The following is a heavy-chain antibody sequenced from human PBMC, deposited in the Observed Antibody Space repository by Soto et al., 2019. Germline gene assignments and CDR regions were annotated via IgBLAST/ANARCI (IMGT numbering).Heavy chain of an antibody. D-gene: IGHD3-22*01. CDR2: FNPGGGYG. J-gene: IGHJ4*02. CDR3: GREYFDSRGTPPGD. V-gene: IGHV1-46*04. CDR1: GYTFTHYY. Sequence: QVQLVQSGAEVKKPGASVRVSCETSGYTFTHYYIHWVRLAPGQGLAWVGVFNPGGGYGTYAQKLQGRVTMSSDKSTRTVYMDLSSLKSEDTAVYYCGREYFDSRGTPPGDWGQGTLITVSS.